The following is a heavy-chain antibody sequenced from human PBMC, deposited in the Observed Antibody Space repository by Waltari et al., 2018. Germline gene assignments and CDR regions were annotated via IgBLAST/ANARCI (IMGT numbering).Heavy chain of an antibody. J-gene: IGHJ6*02. CDR2: IKSDGSDA. Sequence: EEQLVESGGGLIQPGESLRLSCVVSGFTFSRYWMNWVRQAPGTGLVWVARIKSDGSDASYADSVNGRFTISRDNAKNTVYLQMKSLRAEDTAVYYCARVARKTYSSPVPGRDYYYGMDVWGLGTTVTVSS. CDR3: ARVARKTYSSPVPGRDYYYGMDV. CDR1: GFTFSRYW. V-gene: IGHV3-74*01. D-gene: IGHD6-13*01.